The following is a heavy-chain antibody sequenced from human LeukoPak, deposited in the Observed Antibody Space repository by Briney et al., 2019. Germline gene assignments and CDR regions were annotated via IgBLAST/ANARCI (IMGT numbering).Heavy chain of an antibody. Sequence: GGSLRLSCAASGFTLSTYAMSWVRQTPGKGLEWVAATSSSDAGTYHADSVRGRFTISRDNSKNTLYLQMNSLRAEDAAVYYCARWGVGWLQFSDAFDIWGQGTLVTVSS. V-gene: IGHV3-23*01. CDR3: ARWGVGWLQFSDAFDI. CDR1: GFTLSTYA. D-gene: IGHD5-24*01. J-gene: IGHJ4*02. CDR2: TSSSDAGT.